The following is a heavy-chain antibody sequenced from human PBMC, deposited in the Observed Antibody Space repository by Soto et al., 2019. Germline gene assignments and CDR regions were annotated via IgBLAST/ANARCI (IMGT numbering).Heavy chain of an antibody. D-gene: IGHD3-22*01. J-gene: IGHJ5*02. CDR2: IHYRGST. CDR1: GGSISSSH. V-gene: IGHV4-59*01. Sequence: SETLSLTCTVSGGSISSSHWNWIRQPLGKSLEWIGYIHYRGSTNYNPSLKSRLTISVDTSKNQIFLKLNSVTAADTAVYYCASSGIVGREVNTWFDPWGQGTLVTVSS. CDR3: ASSGIVGREVNTWFDP.